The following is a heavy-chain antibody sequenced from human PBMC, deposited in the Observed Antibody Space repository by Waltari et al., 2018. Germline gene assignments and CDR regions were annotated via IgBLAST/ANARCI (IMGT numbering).Heavy chain of an antibody. D-gene: IGHD5-18*01. CDR3: ARGIAKGGYGAVEY. J-gene: IGHJ4*02. CDR2: IHISGST. V-gene: IGHV4-61*02. Sequence: QVHLQESGPGLVRPSQTLSLTCNVSCASISSGTYYWNWIRQPAGKGPEWIGRIHISGSTNYSPSLKSRVTISVDTSNNQFSLKLTSVTAADTAVYYCARGIAKGGYGAVEYWGQGRLVTVSS. CDR1: CASISSGTYY.